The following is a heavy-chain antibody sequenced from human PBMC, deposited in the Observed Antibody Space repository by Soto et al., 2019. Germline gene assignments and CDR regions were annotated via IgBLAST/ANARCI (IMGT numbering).Heavy chain of an antibody. CDR3: ASSYGSGYRAFDY. J-gene: IGHJ4*02. V-gene: IGHV1-69*02. CDR1: GDTFNFYS. D-gene: IGHD3-10*01. CDR2: VNPIVSMS. Sequence: QVQLVQSGAEVKRPGSSVKVSCKASGDTFNFYSINWVRQAPGLGLEWMGRVNPIVSMSNYAQKFQGRVTMTADKSTSTAYMELSSLRCENTAIYYCASSYGSGYRAFDYGGQGALFTVSS.